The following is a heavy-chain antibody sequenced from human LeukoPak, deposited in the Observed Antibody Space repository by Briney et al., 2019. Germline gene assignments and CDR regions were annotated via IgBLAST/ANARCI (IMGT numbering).Heavy chain of an antibody. Sequence: GGSLRLSCAASGFTFSSYWMSWVRQAPGKGLEWVAIIKQDESEKYYADSVKGRFTISRDNAKNLLYLQMISLRAEDTAVYYCARVFRGYRDYWGQGTLVTVSS. V-gene: IGHV3-7*01. D-gene: IGHD5-18*01. J-gene: IGHJ4*02. CDR1: GFTFSSYW. CDR3: ARVFRGYRDY. CDR2: IKQDESEK.